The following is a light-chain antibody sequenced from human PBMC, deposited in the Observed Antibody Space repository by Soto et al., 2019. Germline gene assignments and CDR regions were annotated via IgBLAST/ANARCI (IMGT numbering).Light chain of an antibody. Sequence: QLVLTQPPSASASLGASVTLTCTLSSGYSNSKVDWYQQRPGKGPRFVMRVGSGGIVGSKGDGIPDRFSGSKSGNTASLTISGLQAEDEADYYCCSYAGRYTLVFGGGTKLTVL. CDR2: VGSGGIVG. V-gene: IGLV9-49*01. CDR3: CSYAGRYTLV. CDR1: SGYSNSK. J-gene: IGLJ3*02.